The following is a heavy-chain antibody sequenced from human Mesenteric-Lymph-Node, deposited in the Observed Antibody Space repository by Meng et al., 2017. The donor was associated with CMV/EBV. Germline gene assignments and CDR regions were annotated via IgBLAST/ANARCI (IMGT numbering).Heavy chain of an antibody. CDR3: ARSEPGYDFWSGYYYYYFDY. D-gene: IGHD3-3*01. Sequence: GSYYWSWIRQTPGKGLEWIGYIYYSGSTNYNPSLKSRVTISVDTSKNQFSLKLSSVTAADTAVYYCARSEPGYDFWSGYYYYYFDYWGQGTLVTVSS. CDR2: IYYSGST. J-gene: IGHJ4*02. V-gene: IGHV4-61*01. CDR1: GSYY.